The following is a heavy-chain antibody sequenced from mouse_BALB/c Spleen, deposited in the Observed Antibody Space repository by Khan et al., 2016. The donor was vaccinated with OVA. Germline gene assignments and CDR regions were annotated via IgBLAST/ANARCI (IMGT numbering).Heavy chain of an antibody. Sequence: EVKLLESGPDLVKPSQSLSLTCTVTGYSITSGYSWHWIRQFPGNKLEWMDYIHYSGNTNYNPSLKSRISITRDTSKNQFFLQLNSVTTEDTATYYSARGGNYPWFAYWGQGTLVTVSA. CDR3: ARGGNYPWFAY. J-gene: IGHJ3*01. CDR2: IHYSGNT. V-gene: IGHV3-1*02. CDR1: GYSITSGYS. D-gene: IGHD2-1*01.